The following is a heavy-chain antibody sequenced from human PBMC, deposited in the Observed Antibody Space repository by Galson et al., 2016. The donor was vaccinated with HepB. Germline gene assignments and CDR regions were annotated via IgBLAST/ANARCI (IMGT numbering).Heavy chain of an antibody. D-gene: IGHD2-8*01. CDR2: ISGSGGST. Sequence: SLRLSCAASGFTFSSYAMHWVRQAPGKGLEWVSAISGSGGSTYYADSVKGRFTISRDNSKNTLYLQMNSLRAEDTAVYYCAKSPALMVYAMPARRKPSLYYFDYWGQGTLVTVSS. V-gene: IGHV3-23*01. CDR1: GFTFSSYA. CDR3: AKSPALMVYAMPARRKPSLYYFDY. J-gene: IGHJ4*02.